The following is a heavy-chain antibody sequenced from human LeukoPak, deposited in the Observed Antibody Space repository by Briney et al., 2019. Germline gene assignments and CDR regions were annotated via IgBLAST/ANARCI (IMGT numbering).Heavy chain of an antibody. CDR3: AREVAAAGTDYFDY. D-gene: IGHD6-13*01. CDR2: IYTSGST. J-gene: IGHJ4*02. CDR1: GGSISSYY. V-gene: IGHV4-4*07. Sequence: SETLSLTCTVSGGSISSYYWSWIRQPAGKGLEWIGRIYTSGSTNYNPSLKSRVTMSVDTSKNQFSLKLSSVTAADTAVYYCAREVAAAGTDYFDYWAREPWSPSPQ.